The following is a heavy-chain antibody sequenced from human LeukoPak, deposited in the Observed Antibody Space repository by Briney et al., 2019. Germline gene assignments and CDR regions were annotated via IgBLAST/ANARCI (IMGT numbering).Heavy chain of an antibody. CDR3: ARGCVYDFWSGFAFDY. CDR2: IIPIFDTA. CDR1: GGTFTSYA. V-gene: IGHV1-69*01. J-gene: IGHJ4*02. D-gene: IGHD3-3*01. Sequence: GASVKVSCKTSGGTFTSYAITWVRQAPGQGLEWMGGIIPIFDTANYAQKFQRRVTITADESTSTAYMELSSLRSEDTAVYYCARGCVYDFWSGFAFDYWGQGTLVTVSS.